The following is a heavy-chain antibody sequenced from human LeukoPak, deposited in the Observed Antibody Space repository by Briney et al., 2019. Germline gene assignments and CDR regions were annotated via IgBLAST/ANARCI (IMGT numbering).Heavy chain of an antibody. CDR1: GYTLTSYD. Sequence: ASVKVSRMASGYTLTSYDINWVRQATGQGVECMGWMNPHSGNTGYAQKFQSRGERTSNPPISTAYMELSSLRSEHAGVYHCARAFGYSYGYFYYFDYWGQGTLVTVSS. CDR3: ARAFGYSYGYFYYFDY. J-gene: IGHJ4*02. CDR2: MNPHSGNT. V-gene: IGHV1-8*01. D-gene: IGHD5-18*01.